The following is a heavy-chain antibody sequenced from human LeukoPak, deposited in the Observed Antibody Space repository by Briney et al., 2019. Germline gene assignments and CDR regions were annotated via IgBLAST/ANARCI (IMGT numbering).Heavy chain of an antibody. J-gene: IGHJ4*02. CDR3: ARQVDYSNYGFDY. Sequence: GGSLRLSCAASGFTFSSYWMSWVRQAPGKGLGWVANIKQDGSEKYYVDSVKGRFTISRDNAKNSPYLQMNSLRAEDTAVYYCARQVDYSNYGFDYWGQGTLVTVSS. CDR1: GFTFSSYW. V-gene: IGHV3-7*01. D-gene: IGHD4-11*01. CDR2: IKQDGSEK.